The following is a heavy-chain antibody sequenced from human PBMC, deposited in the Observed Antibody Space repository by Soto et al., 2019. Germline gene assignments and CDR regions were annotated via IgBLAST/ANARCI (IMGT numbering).Heavy chain of an antibody. CDR3: ARVSYSSSSGYHDAFDI. J-gene: IGHJ3*02. D-gene: IGHD6-6*01. V-gene: IGHV4-59*01. CDR2: IYYSGST. Sequence: QVQLQESGPGLVKPSETLSLTCTVSGGSISSYYWSWIRQPPGKGLEWIGYIYYSGSTNYNPSLKSRVTISVDTSKNQFSLKLSSVTAADTAVYYCARVSYSSSSGYHDAFDIWGQGTMVTVSS. CDR1: GGSISSYY.